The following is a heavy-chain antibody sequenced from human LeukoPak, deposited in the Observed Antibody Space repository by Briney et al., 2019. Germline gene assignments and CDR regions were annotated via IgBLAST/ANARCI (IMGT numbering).Heavy chain of an antibody. D-gene: IGHD6-19*01. CDR1: GYSFTSYW. CDR3: ARLDSSGPDY. J-gene: IGHJ4*02. CDR2: IYPGDSDT. V-gene: IGHV5-51*01. Sequence: GASLKFSCKGSGYSFTSYWIGWVSRMPGKGLEWMGNIYPGDSDTRYSPSFQGQVTISADKSISTAYLQWSSLKASDTAMYYCARLDSSGPDYWGQGTLVTVSS.